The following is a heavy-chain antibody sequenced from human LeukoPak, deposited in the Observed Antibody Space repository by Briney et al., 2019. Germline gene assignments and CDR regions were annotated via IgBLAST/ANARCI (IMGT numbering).Heavy chain of an antibody. D-gene: IGHD6-19*01. V-gene: IGHV2-5*02. J-gene: IGHJ3*02. CDR3: AHCRAKQWLDDAFDI. CDR2: IYWDDDK. Sequence: SGPTLVKPTQTLTLTCTFSGFSLSTSGVGVGWIRQPPGKALEWLALIYWDDDKRYSPSLKSRLTITKDTSKNQVVLTMTNMDPVDTATYYCAHCRAKQWLDDAFDIWGQGTMVTVSS. CDR1: GFSLSTSGVG.